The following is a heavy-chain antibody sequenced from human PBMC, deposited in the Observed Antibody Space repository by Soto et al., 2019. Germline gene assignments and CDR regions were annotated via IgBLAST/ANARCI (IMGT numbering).Heavy chain of an antibody. Sequence: QVQLVQSAAEVKKPGASVKVSCKASGYTLTNYAISWVRQAPGQGPEWMGWINTYNGNSNYAQKFQGRVTMTTDTSTNTAYMELRSLTSDDTAVYYCARDCTGGSCLCIYLGQGTLVTVSS. J-gene: IGHJ4*02. CDR2: INTYNGNS. CDR1: GYTLTNYA. V-gene: IGHV1-18*01. CDR3: ARDCTGGSCLCIY. D-gene: IGHD2-15*01.